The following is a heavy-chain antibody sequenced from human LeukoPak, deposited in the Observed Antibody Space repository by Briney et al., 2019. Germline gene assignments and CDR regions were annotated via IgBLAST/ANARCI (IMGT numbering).Heavy chain of an antibody. J-gene: IGHJ5*02. D-gene: IGHD3-10*01. CDR3: ARLRGRSGSYSVEP. Sequence: SETLSLTCSVSGGSISGYYWNWIRQPPGKGLEWIGYIYYSGSTNYNPSLKSRVSISGDMSKNQISLKVESVTAADTAVYYCARLRGRSGSYSVEPWGQGTLVTVSS. V-gene: IGHV4-59*01. CDR2: IYYSGST. CDR1: GGSISGYY.